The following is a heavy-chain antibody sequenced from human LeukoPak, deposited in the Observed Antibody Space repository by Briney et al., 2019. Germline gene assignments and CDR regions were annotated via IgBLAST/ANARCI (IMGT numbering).Heavy chain of an antibody. D-gene: IGHD2-2*01. J-gene: IGHJ5*02. CDR2: IYYSGST. CDR3: ARTTEDCSSTSCYQYWFDP. Sequence: SETLSLTCTVSGGSISISSYYWGWIRQPPGKGLEWIGSIYYSGSTYYNPSLKSRVTISVDTSKNQFSLKLNSVTAADTAVYYCARTTEDCSSTSCYQYWFDPWGQGTLVTVSS. CDR1: GGSISISSYY. V-gene: IGHV4-39*07.